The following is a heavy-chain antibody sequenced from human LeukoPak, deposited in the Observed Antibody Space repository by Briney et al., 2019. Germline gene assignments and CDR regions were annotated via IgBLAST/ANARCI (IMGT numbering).Heavy chain of an antibody. D-gene: IGHD3-22*01. J-gene: IGHJ4*02. CDR2: IYSGGST. Sequence: GGSLRLSCAASGFTVSSNYMSWVRQAPGKGLEWVSVIYSGGSTYYADSVKGRFTISRDNSKNTLYLQMNSLRVEDTAVYYCASGDRGPCEFDYWGQGTLVTVSS. V-gene: IGHV3-53*01. CDR1: GFTVSSNY. CDR3: ASGDRGPCEFDY.